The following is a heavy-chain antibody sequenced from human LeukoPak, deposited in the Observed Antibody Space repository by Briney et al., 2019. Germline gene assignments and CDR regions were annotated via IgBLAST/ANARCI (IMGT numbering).Heavy chain of an antibody. Sequence: GGSLRLSCAASGFTFSNHWMHWVRQAPGKGLVWVSRISGDGSSTSYADSVKGRFTISRDNAKNTLYLQMNSLRAEDTAVYYCARRVRSTGWYISDFWGQGTLVTVSS. V-gene: IGHV3-74*01. CDR2: ISGDGSST. CDR1: GFTFSNHW. J-gene: IGHJ4*02. D-gene: IGHD6-19*01. CDR3: ARRVRSTGWYISDF.